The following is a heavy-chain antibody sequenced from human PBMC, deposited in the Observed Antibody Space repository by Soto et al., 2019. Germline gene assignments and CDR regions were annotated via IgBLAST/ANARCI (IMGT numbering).Heavy chain of an antibody. CDR1: GFTFNSYA. D-gene: IGHD2-2*01. V-gene: IGHV3-23*01. Sequence: PEGSLRLSCAASGFTFNSYAMNWVRQAPGKGLAWVSAIGTDGNTYYANSVKGRFTISRDNSRTTLYLQMNSLRVEDTALYYCVRKYPGTRPFDYWGQGTLVTVSS. J-gene: IGHJ4*01. CDR3: VRKYPGTRPFDY. CDR2: IGTDGNT.